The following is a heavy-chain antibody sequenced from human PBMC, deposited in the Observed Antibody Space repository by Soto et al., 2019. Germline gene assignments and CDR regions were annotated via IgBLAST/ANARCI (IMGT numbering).Heavy chain of an antibody. Sequence: QVQLQESGPGLVKPSQTLSLICTVSGGSISSGGYYWSWIRQHPGKGLECIGYIYYSGSTYYHPSLKSRVTISVDTSKHQFSLKLTSVTAADTAVYYCARDWGRDGCFDYWGQGTLVTVSS. J-gene: IGHJ4*02. CDR1: GGSISSGGYY. D-gene: IGHD3-16*01. V-gene: IGHV4-31*03. CDR3: ARDWGRDGCFDY. CDR2: IYYSGST.